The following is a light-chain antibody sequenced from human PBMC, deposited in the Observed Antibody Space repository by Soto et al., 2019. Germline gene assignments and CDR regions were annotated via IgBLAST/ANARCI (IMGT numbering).Light chain of an antibody. Sequence: QSVLTQPPSASGSPGQSVTISCTGTSGDVGGYKYVSWYQQHPGKAPKLIISEVSKRPSGVPDRISGSKSGNTASLTVSGLQAEDEAYYYCSSYSGTNNLLFGGGTKVTVL. CDR1: SGDVGGYKY. V-gene: IGLV2-8*01. CDR2: EVS. CDR3: SSYSGTNNLL. J-gene: IGLJ2*01.